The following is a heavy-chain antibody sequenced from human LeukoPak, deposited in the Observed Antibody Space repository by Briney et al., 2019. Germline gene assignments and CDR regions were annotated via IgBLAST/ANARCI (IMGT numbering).Heavy chain of an antibody. CDR1: GGSFSGYY. D-gene: IGHD6-19*01. J-gene: IGHJ6*02. Sequence: SETLSLTCAVYGGSFSGYYWSWIRQPPGKGLEWSGEINHSGSTNYNPSLKSRVTISVDTSKNQFSLKLSSVTAADTAVYYCARGVSSGWYREYYYYGMDVWGQGTTVTVSS. V-gene: IGHV4-34*01. CDR2: INHSGST. CDR3: ARGVSSGWYREYYYYGMDV.